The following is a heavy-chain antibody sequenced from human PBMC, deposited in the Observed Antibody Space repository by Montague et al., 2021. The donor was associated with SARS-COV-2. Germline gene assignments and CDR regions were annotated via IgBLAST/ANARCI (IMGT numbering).Heavy chain of an antibody. J-gene: IGHJ4*02. CDR3: ARGARQGYGFRLGSFDS. V-gene: IGHV4-34*01. CDR1: GGSFSGYY. D-gene: IGHD3-10*01. CDR2: INHSGST. Sequence: SETLSLTCAVYGGSFSGYYWNWIRQPPGKGLEWIGEINHSGSTNYNPSLKSRVTMSLDTSKNQFSLKLSSVTAADTAVYYCARGARQGYGFRLGSFDSWGQGTLVTVSS.